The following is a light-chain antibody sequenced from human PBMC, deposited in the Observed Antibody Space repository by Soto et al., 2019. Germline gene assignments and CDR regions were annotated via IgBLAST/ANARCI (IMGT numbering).Light chain of an antibody. CDR1: QTISSW. Sequence: DIQMTQAPSTLSGSVGDRVTITCRASQTISSWLAWYQQKPGKAPKLLIYAASSLQSGVPSRFSGSGSGTDFTLTISSLQPEDFATYYCQQASSFPWTFGQGTKVDIK. J-gene: IGKJ1*01. CDR3: QQASSFPWT. CDR2: AAS. V-gene: IGKV1-12*01.